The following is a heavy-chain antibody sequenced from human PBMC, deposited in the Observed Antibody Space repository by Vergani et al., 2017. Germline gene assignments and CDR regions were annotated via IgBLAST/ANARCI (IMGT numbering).Heavy chain of an antibody. J-gene: IGHJ6*03. CDR2: IYTRGIT. Sequence: QVQLQESGPGLVKPSQTLSLTCTVSGGSITSDNYYWSWIRQPAGKGLEWIGRIYTRGITNYNPSLKSRVTISVETSKNHFSLKLSSVTAADTALYYCARVNYYGSGYYYHYMDVWGKGTTVTVSS. CDR1: GGSITSDNYY. V-gene: IGHV4-61*02. CDR3: ARVNYYGSGYYYHYMDV. D-gene: IGHD3-10*01.